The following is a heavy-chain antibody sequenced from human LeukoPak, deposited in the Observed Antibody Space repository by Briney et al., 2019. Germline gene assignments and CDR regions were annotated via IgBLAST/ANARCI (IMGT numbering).Heavy chain of an antibody. J-gene: IGHJ6*03. D-gene: IGHD3-9*01. CDR2: IIPIFGTA. CDR1: GGTFSSYA. Sequence: ASVKVSCKASGGTFSSYAISWVRQAPGQGLEWMGGIIPIFGTANYAQKFQGRVTITADESTSTAYMELSSLRSEDTAVYYCARGGEVLRYFDWQGRNYYYMDVWGKGTTVTISS. V-gene: IGHV1-69*13. CDR3: ARGGEVLRYFDWQGRNYYYMDV.